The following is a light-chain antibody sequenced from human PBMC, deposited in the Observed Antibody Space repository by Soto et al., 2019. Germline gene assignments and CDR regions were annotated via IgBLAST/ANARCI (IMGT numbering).Light chain of an antibody. V-gene: IGKV1-5*01. CDR3: HQYNSYST. CDR2: DAS. Sequence: DIQMTQSPSTLSASVGDRVTITCRASQRISSWLAWYKQKPGKAPKLLIYDASRLESGVPSRVSGSGYRTKFTHTISSLQPDDFATYYCHQYNSYSTFGQGTK. CDR1: QRISSW. J-gene: IGKJ1*01.